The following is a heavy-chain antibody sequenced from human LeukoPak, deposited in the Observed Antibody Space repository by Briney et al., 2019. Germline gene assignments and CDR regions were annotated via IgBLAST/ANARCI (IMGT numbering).Heavy chain of an antibody. Sequence: GASVKVSCKASGYTFTSYAMHWVRQAPGQRLEWMGWINAGNGNTKYSQKFQGRVTITRDTSASTAYMELSSLRSEDTAVYYCARDTVLLWFGDPGWYFQHWGQGTLVTVSS. CDR2: INAGNGNT. CDR1: GYTFTSYA. CDR3: ARDTVLLWFGDPGWYFQH. D-gene: IGHD3-10*01. J-gene: IGHJ1*01. V-gene: IGHV1-3*01.